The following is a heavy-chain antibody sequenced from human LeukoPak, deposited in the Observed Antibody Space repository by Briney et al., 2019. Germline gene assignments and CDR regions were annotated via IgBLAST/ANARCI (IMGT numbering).Heavy chain of an antibody. CDR3: AKTPVGMVSLDY. CDR2: IIPIFGTA. CDR1: GGTFSSYA. D-gene: IGHD5-24*01. J-gene: IGHJ4*02. V-gene: IGHV1-69*06. Sequence: ASVKVSCTASGGTFSSYAISWVRQAPGQGLEWMGGIIPIFGTANYAQKFQGRVTITADKSTSTAYMELSSLRSEDTAVYYCAKTPVGMVSLDYWGQGTLVTVSS.